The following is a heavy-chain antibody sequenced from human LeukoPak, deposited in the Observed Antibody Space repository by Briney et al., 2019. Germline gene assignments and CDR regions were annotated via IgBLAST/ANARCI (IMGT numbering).Heavy chain of an antibody. Sequence: GGSLRLSCAASGFTFTSYSMNWVRQAPGKGLEWVSTISGGGGSTYYADSVKGRFTISRDNSKNTLYLQMNSLRVEDTAVYYCARDPTAVANLPQYYLDYWGQGILVTVSS. CDR2: ISGGGGST. V-gene: IGHV3-23*01. CDR3: ARDPTAVANLPQYYLDY. J-gene: IGHJ4*02. D-gene: IGHD4-23*01. CDR1: GFTFTSYS.